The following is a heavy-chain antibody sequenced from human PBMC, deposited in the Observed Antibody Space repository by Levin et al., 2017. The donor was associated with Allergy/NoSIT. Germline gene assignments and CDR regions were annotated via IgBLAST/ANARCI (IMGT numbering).Heavy chain of an antibody. D-gene: IGHD1-20*01. CDR3: AKGVWPNNWNDVPWFDP. V-gene: IGHV3-30*18. CDR1: GFTFSSYG. CDR2: ISYDGSNK. Sequence: PGGSLRLSCAASGFTFSSYGMHWVRQAPGKGLEWVAVISYDGSNKYYADSVKGRFTISRDNSKNTLYLQMNSLRAEDTAVYYCAKGVWPNNWNDVPWFDPWGQGTLVTVSS. J-gene: IGHJ5*02.